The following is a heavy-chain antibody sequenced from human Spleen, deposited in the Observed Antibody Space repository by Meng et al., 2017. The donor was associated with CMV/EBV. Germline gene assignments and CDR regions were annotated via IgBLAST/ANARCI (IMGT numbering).Heavy chain of an antibody. CDR3: ARREEDNWNDIPMSWFDH. CDR2: ISSRGRTI. CDR1: GFTFSEYG. V-gene: IGHV3-11*01. D-gene: IGHD1-20*01. J-gene: IGHJ5*02. Sequence: GESLKISCAASGFTFSEYGMSWIRQTPGKGLESVSYISSRGRTIYYADSVQGRFTISRDNAKNSLYLQMNSLTAGDTAVYYCARREEDNWNDIPMSWFDHWGQGTLVTVSS.